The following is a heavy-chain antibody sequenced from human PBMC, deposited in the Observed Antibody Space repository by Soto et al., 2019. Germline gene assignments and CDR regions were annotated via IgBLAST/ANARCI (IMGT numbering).Heavy chain of an antibody. D-gene: IGHD6-13*01. J-gene: IGHJ5*02. CDR3: ARDNSSSWYGQTNWFDL. CDR1: GFTFSSYG. V-gene: IGHV3-33*01. CDR2: IWYDGSNK. Sequence: GGSLRLSCAASGFTFSSYGMHWVRQAPGKGLEWVAVIWYDGSNKYYADSVKGRFTISRDNSKNTLYLQMNSLRAEDTAVYYCARDNSSSWYGQTNWFDLWGQGTLVTLSS.